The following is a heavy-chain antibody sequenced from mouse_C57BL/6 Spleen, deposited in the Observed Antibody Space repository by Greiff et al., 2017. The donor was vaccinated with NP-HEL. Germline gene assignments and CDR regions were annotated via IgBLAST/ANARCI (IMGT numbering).Heavy chain of an antibody. CDR2: IDPNSGGT. J-gene: IGHJ3*01. CDR3: ARSKRLYDYDGGPWCAY. V-gene: IGHV1-72*01. Sequence: QVQLQQPGAELVKPGASVKLSCKASGYTFTSYWMHWVKQRPGRGLEWIGRIDPNSGGTKYNEKFKSKATLTVDKPSSTAYMQLSSLTSEDSAVHYCARSKRLYDYDGGPWCAYWGQGTRVTVSA. D-gene: IGHD2-4*01. CDR1: GYTFTSYW.